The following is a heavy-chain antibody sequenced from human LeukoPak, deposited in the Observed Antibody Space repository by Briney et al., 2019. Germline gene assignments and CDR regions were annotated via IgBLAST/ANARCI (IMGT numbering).Heavy chain of an antibody. V-gene: IGHV1-69*13. J-gene: IGHJ4*02. CDR1: GGTFSSYA. CDR3: ARGHNSYDLDY. CDR2: IIPIFGTA. D-gene: IGHD5-18*01. Sequence: ASVKVSCKASGGTFSSYAISWVRQAPGQGLEWMRGIIPIFGTANYAQKFQGRVTITADESTSTAYMELSSLRSEDTAVYYCARGHNSYDLDYWGQGTLVTVSS.